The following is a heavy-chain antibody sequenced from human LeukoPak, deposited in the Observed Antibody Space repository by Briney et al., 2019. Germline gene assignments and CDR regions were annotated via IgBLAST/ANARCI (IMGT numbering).Heavy chain of an antibody. Sequence: ASVKVSCKASGYTFTGYYMHWVRQAPGQGLEWMGWINPNSGGTNYAQKFQGWVTMTRDTSISTAYMELSRLRSDDTAVYYCARGGVVPAALYNWFDSWGQGTLVTVSS. D-gene: IGHD2-2*01. V-gene: IGHV1-2*04. CDR1: GYTFTGYY. CDR3: ARGGVVPAALYNWFDS. J-gene: IGHJ5*01. CDR2: INPNSGGT.